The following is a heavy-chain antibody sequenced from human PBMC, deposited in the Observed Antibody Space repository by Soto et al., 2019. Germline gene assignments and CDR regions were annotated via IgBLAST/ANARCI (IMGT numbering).Heavy chain of an antibody. Sequence: EVQLLESGGGLVQPGGSLRLSCAASGFTFSSYAMNWVRQAPGKGLAWVSVISGSGGSTYYADAVKGRFTISRDNSKNTLYLQMHSLRAEDTAVYYCAKRTVGWYFDLWGRGTLVTVSS. J-gene: IGHJ2*01. CDR3: AKRTVGWYFDL. CDR1: GFTFSSYA. CDR2: ISGSGGST. V-gene: IGHV3-23*01. D-gene: IGHD4-17*01.